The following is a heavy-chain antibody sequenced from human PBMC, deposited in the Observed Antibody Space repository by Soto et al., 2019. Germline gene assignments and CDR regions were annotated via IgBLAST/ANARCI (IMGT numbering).Heavy chain of an antibody. Sequence: QVQLQESGPGLVRPSQTLSLTCTVSGGSISGGGYYWSWIRQHPGKGLEWIGFITDSGSTYYNPSLKSRLTISADTSRNQFSLNLNSVTAADTAVYYCAKDPLYGWFDPWGQGTLVTVSS. D-gene: IGHD2-2*02. CDR3: AKDPLYGWFDP. CDR2: ITDSGST. V-gene: IGHV4-31*03. J-gene: IGHJ5*02. CDR1: GGSISGGGYY.